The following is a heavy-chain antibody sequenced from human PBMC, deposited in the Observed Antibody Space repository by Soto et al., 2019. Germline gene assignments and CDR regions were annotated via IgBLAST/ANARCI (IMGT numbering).Heavy chain of an antibody. D-gene: IGHD2-8*01. CDR3: ARGDSTDCSNGVCSFFYNHDMDV. J-gene: IGHJ6*02. CDR1: GYTFTGYY. V-gene: IGHV1-2*04. Sequence: ASVNLSCKASGYTFTGYYMHWVRQAPGQGLEWLGRINPKSGGTSTAQKFQGWVTMTTDTSISTASMELTRLTSDDTAIYYCARGDSTDCSNGVCSFFYNHDMDVWGQGTTVTVSS. CDR2: INPKSGGT.